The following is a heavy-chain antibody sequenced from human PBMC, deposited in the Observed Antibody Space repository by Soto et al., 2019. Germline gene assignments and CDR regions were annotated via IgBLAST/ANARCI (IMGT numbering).Heavy chain of an antibody. V-gene: IGHV3-48*01. CDR2: IHSSSTTI. J-gene: IGHJ5*02. CDR3: ARGNYWSGDRCSEGPNWFGP. CDR1: GFTFTTFS. D-gene: IGHD2-15*01. Sequence: EVQLVESGGGLVQPGGSLRLSCEASGFTFTTFSMSWVRQAPGKGLEWVSYIHSSSTTIFYADSVKGRFTISRDNAKNSVYLQMNSLRVEDTDVYYCARGNYWSGDRCSEGPNWFGPWGQGTLVTVSS.